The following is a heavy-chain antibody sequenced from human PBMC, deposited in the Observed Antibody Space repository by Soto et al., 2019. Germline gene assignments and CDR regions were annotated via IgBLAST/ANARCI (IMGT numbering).Heavy chain of an antibody. Sequence: ASVKVSCKASGGTFSSYAISWVRQAPGQGLEWMGGIIPIFATANYAQKFQGRVTITADESTSTAYMELSSLRSEDTAEYYRARESQFSSSAFDYWGEGTLVTVSS. J-gene: IGHJ4*02. V-gene: IGHV1-69*13. D-gene: IGHD6-13*01. CDR3: ARESQFSSSAFDY. CDR2: IIPIFATA. CDR1: GGTFSSYA.